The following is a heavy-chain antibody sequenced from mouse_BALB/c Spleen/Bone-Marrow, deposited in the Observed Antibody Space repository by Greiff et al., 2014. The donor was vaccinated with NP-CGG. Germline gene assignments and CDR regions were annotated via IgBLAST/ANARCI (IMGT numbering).Heavy chain of an antibody. V-gene: IGHV5-4*02. Sequence: EVKLMESGGGLVKPGGSLKLSCAASGFTFSDYYMYWARQTPEKRLEWVATISDGGSYTYYPDSVKGRFTISRDNAKNNLYLQMSSLKSEDTAMYYCAREMAMDYWGQGTSVTVSS. J-gene: IGHJ4*01. CDR3: AREMAMDY. CDR2: ISDGGSYT. CDR1: GFTFSDYY.